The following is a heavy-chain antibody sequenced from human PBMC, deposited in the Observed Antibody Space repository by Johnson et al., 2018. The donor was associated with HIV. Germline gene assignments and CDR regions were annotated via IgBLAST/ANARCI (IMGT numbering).Heavy chain of an antibody. J-gene: IGHJ3*02. D-gene: IGHD6-6*01. CDR3: AKDLGYSSSSRAFDI. V-gene: IGHV3-23*04. CDR1: GFSFSSYA. Sequence: VQLVESGGGVVQPGRSLRLSCAASGFSFSSYAMHWVRQAPGKGLEWVSAIRGSGGSTYYADSVKGRFTISRDNSKNTLYLQMNSLRAEDTAVYYCAKDLGYSSSSRAFDIWGQGTMVTVSS. CDR2: IRGSGGST.